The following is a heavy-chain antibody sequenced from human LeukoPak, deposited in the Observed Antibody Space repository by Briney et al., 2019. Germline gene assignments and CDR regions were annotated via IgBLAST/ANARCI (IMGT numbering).Heavy chain of an antibody. CDR1: GFTFSSYW. J-gene: IGHJ3*02. CDR2: IYNDGSRT. D-gene: IGHD1-26*01. CDR3: ARVRVGSGTSHAADAFDI. V-gene: IGHV3-74*01. Sequence: PGGSLRLSCAASGFTFSSYWMSWVRQAPGKGLVWVSRIYNDGSRTSYADSVKGRFTISRDNAKSTLYLQMNSLRVEDTAVYYCARVRVGSGTSHAADAFDIWGQGTMATVSS.